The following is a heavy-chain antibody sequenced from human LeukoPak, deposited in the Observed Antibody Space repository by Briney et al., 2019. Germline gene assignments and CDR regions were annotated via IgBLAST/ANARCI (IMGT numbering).Heavy chain of an antibody. CDR1: GDSISSGNYY. J-gene: IGHJ4*02. Sequence: SETLSLTCTVSGDSISSGNYYWSWIRQPPGKCLEWTGEINHSGSTNYNPSIKTRVTISVDTSKNQFSLKLSSVTAADTAVYYCARLPTVTFFDYWGQGTLVTVSS. CDR2: INHSGST. V-gene: IGHV4-39*01. D-gene: IGHD4-17*01. CDR3: ARLPTVTFFDY.